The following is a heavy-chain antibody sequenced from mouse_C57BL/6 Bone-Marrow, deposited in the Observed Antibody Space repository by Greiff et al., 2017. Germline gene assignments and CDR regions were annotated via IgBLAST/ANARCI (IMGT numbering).Heavy chain of an antibody. J-gene: IGHJ3*01. CDR1: GYTFTSYW. CDR3: ARMGFAWFAY. V-gene: IGHV1-64*01. Sequence: QVQLQQPGAELVKPGASVKLSCKASGYTFTSYWMHWVKQRPGQGLEWIGMIHPNSGSTNYNEKFKSKATLTVDKSSSTAYMQLSSLTSEDSAVYYGARMGFAWFAYWGQGTLVTVSA. D-gene: IGHD3-1*01. CDR2: IHPNSGST.